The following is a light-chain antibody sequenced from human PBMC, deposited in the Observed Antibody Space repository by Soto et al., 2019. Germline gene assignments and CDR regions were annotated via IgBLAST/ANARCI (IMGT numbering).Light chain of an antibody. CDR3: SSYTSSSTLPYV. CDR2: DVS. V-gene: IGLV2-14*01. CDR1: SGDVGGYNY. J-gene: IGLJ1*01. Sequence: SVLTQPASVSGSPGQSITISCTGTSGDVGGYNYVSWYQQHPGKAPKLMIYDVSNRPSGVPNRFSGSKSGNTASLTISGLQAEDEADYYCSSYTSSSTLPYVFGTGTKVTVL.